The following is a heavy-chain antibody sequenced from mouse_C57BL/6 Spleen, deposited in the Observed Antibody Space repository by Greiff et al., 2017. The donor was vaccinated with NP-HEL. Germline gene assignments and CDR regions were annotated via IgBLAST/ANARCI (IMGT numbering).Heavy chain of an antibody. CDR3: AREGVYDGYPWFAY. V-gene: IGHV1-75*01. Sequence: QVQLQQSGPELVKPVASVKISCKASGYTFTDYYINWVKQRPGQGLEWIGWIFPGSGSTYYNEKFKGKATLTVDKSSSTAYMLLSSLTSEDSAVYFCAREGVYDGYPWFAYWGQGTLVTVSA. CDR1: GYTFTDYY. D-gene: IGHD2-3*01. J-gene: IGHJ3*01. CDR2: IFPGSGST.